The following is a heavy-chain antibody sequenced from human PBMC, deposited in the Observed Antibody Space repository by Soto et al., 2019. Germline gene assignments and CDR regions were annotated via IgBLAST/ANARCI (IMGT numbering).Heavy chain of an antibody. V-gene: IGHV3-33*01. J-gene: IGHJ4*02. CDR2: IWYDGSNK. Sequence: QVQLVESGGGVVQPGRSLRLSCAASGFAFSTYGIHWVRQAPGKGLEWVAVIWYDGSNKYYAGSVKGRFTISRDNSKNTLYLQMDSLRAVDTAVYYCARVVGPYDYWGQGALVTVSS. CDR3: ARVVGPYDY. D-gene: IGHD1-26*01. CDR1: GFAFSTYG.